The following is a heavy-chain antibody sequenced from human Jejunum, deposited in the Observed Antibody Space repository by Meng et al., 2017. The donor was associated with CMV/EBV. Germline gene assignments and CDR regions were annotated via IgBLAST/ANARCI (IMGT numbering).Heavy chain of an antibody. CDR2: IKQDGSEK. CDR3: ARSGILTYSSSWYAISY. D-gene: IGHD6-13*01. Sequence: TFSSYWMSWVRQAPGKGLEWVANIKQDGSEKYYVDSVKGRFTISRDNAKNSLYLQMNSLRAEDTAVYYCARSGILTYSSSWYAISYWGQGTLVTVSS. J-gene: IGHJ4*02. CDR1: TFSSYW. V-gene: IGHV3-7*01.